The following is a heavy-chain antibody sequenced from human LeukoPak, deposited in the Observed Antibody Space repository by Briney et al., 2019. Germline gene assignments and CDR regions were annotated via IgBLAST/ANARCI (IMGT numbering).Heavy chain of an antibody. V-gene: IGHV1-69-2*01. CDR3: ATRAKVDYRGFDY. CDR1: EYTFIDYY. Sequence: ASVKVSCKVSEYTFIDYYIHWVQQAPGKGLEWMGLVDPEDGETIYAEKFQGRVTMTADTSTDTAYMDLNSLKSEDTAVYYCATRAKVDYRGFDYWGQGTLVTVSS. CDR2: VDPEDGET. J-gene: IGHJ4*02. D-gene: IGHD4-23*01.